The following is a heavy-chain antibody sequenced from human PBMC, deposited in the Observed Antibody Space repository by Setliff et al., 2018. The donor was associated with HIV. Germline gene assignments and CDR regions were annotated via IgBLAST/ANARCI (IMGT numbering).Heavy chain of an antibody. V-gene: IGHV3-30*04. CDR2: ISSDGSND. CDR3: VRDRGTGTWYEGNCFDP. Sequence: GSLRLSCAASGFTFENFAMHWVRQAPGKGLEWVAVISSDGSNDYYIDSVRGRFTISRDNSKNTVSLQMNSLRPEDTAVYYCVRDRGTGTWYEGNCFDPWGQGTLVTVSS. CDR1: GFTFENFA. D-gene: IGHD6-13*01. J-gene: IGHJ5*02.